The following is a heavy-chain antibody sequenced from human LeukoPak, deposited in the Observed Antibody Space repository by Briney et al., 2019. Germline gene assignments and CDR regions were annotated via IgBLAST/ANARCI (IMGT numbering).Heavy chain of an antibody. Sequence: PSETLSLTCAVYGGSFSGYYWSWIRQPPGKGLGWIGEINHSGSTNYNPSLKSRVTISVDTSKNQFSLKLSSVTAADTAVYYCARGGDHTVTTFGYYYYMDVWGKGTTVTVSS. V-gene: IGHV4-34*01. J-gene: IGHJ6*03. D-gene: IGHD4-17*01. CDR3: ARGGDHTVTTFGYYYYMDV. CDR1: GGSFSGYY. CDR2: INHSGST.